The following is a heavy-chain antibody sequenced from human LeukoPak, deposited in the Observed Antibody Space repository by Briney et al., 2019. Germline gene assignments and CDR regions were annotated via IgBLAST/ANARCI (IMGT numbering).Heavy chain of an antibody. V-gene: IGHV4-59*08. CDR1: GGSISIYY. D-gene: IGHD1-26*01. Sequence: SETLSLTCTVSGGSISIYYWSWIRQPPGKGLEWIGYIYYSGSTNYNPSLKSRVTISVDTSKNQFSLKLSSVTAADTAVYYCARLIVGATGADYWGQGTLVTVSS. CDR3: ARLIVGATGADY. J-gene: IGHJ4*02. CDR2: IYYSGST.